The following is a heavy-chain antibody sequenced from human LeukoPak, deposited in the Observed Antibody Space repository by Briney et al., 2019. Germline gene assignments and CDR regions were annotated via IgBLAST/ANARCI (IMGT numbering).Heavy chain of an antibody. CDR2: ISSSSNYI. V-gene: IGHV3-21*01. D-gene: IGHD6-19*01. J-gene: IGHJ5*02. Sequence: GGSLRLSCAASGFTFSSYSMNWVRQAPGKGLEWVSSISSSSNYIYYADSVKGRLTISRDNAKNSLYLQMNSLRAEDTAVYYCARDPSSGWYLKGWFDPWGQGTLVTVSS. CDR1: GFTFSSYS. CDR3: ARDPSSGWYLKGWFDP.